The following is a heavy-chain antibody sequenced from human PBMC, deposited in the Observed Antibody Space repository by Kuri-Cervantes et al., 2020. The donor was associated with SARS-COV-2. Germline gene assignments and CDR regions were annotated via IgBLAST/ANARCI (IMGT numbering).Heavy chain of an antibody. D-gene: IGHD6-6*01. CDR2: ISSSDGTR. V-gene: IGHV3-23*01. Sequence: GESLKISCAASGFAFGTYAMTWVRQAPGKGLEWVSGISSSDGTRYYADSVKGRFTISRDNAKNSLYLQMSSLRAEDTAVYYCAIGDSSSPHDAFDIWGQGTMVTVSS. CDR1: GFAFGTYA. CDR3: AIGDSSSPHDAFDI. J-gene: IGHJ3*02.